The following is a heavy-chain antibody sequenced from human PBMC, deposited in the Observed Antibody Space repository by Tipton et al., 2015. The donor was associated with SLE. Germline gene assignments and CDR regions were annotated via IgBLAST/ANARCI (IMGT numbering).Heavy chain of an antibody. V-gene: IGHV3-74*01. Sequence: SLRLSCAASGFTFPKYWMHWVRQAPGKGLVWVSRLSTDGSVTTYADSVKGRLTIYRDNAKNTLYLQMRSLRVEDTGIYYCARAPTISVAGTTEPFGMDVWGPGTRVTVSS. CDR2: LSTDGSVT. CDR1: GFTFPKYW. CDR3: ARAPTISVAGTTEPFGMDV. D-gene: IGHD6-19*01. J-gene: IGHJ6*02.